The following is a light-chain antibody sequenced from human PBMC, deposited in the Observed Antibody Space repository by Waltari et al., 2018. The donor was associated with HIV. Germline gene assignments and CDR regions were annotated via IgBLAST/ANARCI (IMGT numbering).Light chain of an antibody. CDR1: IRDAAVSHY. V-gene: IGLV2-8*01. CDR3: SSYAGSDSPYV. Sequence: QSALTQPPSASRPPRQSYTIFCPGTIRDAAVSHYVSCYQQHPDKAPKLIICEFNKRPCGVPDLFSGSKSGNTASLTVSGLQAEDEADYYCSSYAGSDSPYVFGSGTTVTVL. J-gene: IGLJ1*01. CDR2: EFN.